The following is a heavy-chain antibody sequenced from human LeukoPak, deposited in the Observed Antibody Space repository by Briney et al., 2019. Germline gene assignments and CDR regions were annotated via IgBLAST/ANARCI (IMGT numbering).Heavy chain of an antibody. Sequence: SETLSLTCTVSGGSMSHYYWSWVRQTPWKGLEYIGYISYSGSTDHNPPLKSRVTISLDTSKNRFSLKLSSVTAADTAVYYCARRGRAAGKYGGYEYWYFDYWGQGTLVTVSS. CDR3: ARRGRAAGKYGGYEYWYFDY. D-gene: IGHD5-12*01. CDR1: GGSMSHYY. J-gene: IGHJ4*02. CDR2: ISYSGST. V-gene: IGHV4-59*08.